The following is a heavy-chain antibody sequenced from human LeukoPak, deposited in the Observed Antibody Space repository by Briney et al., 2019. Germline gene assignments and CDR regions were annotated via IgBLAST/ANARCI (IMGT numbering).Heavy chain of an antibody. Sequence: PGDSLKISCSGSGYSFTNYWIGWVRQMPGKGLEWMGLIYPGDSDTRDNPSFQGQVTISADKSINTAYLQWSSLKASDTAMYYCAGARGIPAAFDYWGQGTLVTVSS. D-gene: IGHD2-2*01. CDR1: GYSFTNYW. CDR3: AGARGIPAAFDY. V-gene: IGHV5-51*03. CDR2: IYPGDSDT. J-gene: IGHJ4*02.